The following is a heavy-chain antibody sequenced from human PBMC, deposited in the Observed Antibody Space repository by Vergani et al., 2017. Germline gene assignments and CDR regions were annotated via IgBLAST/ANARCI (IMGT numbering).Heavy chain of an antibody. D-gene: IGHD6-6*01. CDR1: GATFRSNT. J-gene: IGHJ6*03. CDR2: IIPVLGKT. V-gene: IGHV1-69*08. CDR3: ARATAGDGSSSAYYYYYMDV. Sequence: QVQLVQSGAEVKKPGSSVKVSCKASGATFRSNTISWVRQVPGQGLEWMGRIIPVLGKTKYAQDFQGRLTITADTSTSTAYMELTSLRSQDTAVYYCARATAGDGSSSAYYYYYMDVWGKGTTVTVSS.